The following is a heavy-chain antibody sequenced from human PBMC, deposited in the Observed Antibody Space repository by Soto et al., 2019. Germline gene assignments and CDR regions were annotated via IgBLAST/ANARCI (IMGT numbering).Heavy chain of an antibody. CDR2: ISYDGSNK. Sequence: QVQLVESGGGVVQPGRSLRLSCAASGFTFSSYGMHWVRQAPGKGLEWVAVISYDGSNKYYADSVKGRFTISRDNSKNTLHLQTNSPRAGYTAVYYCAKDDAIQLWPASFVYWGQGTLVTVSS. CDR3: AKDDAIQLWPASFVY. CDR1: GFTFSSYG. D-gene: IGHD5-18*01. J-gene: IGHJ4*02. V-gene: IGHV3-30*18.